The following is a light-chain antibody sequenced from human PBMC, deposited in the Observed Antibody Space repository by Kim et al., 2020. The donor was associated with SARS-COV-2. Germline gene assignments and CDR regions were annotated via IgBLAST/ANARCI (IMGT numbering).Light chain of an antibody. CDR2: DAS. CDR1: QGISSA. J-gene: IGKJ4*01. V-gene: IGKV1D-13*01. CDR3: QQFINFPLT. Sequence: AIQLTQAPSSLSASVGDRVTITCRASQGISSALAWYQQKPGKAPKLLIHDASSLESGVPSRFSGSGSGTEFTLTISSLQPDDFATYYCQQFINFPLTFGRETKLEI.